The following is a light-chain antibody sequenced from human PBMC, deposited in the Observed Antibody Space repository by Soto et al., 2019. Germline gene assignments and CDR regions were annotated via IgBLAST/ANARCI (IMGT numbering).Light chain of an antibody. V-gene: IGKV1-5*03. Sequence: DIQMTQSASTLYASVEHRVTITCRTSQSISSWLAWYQQKPGKAHKLLIYKASFLESGVPSRFSGSGSGTEFTVTISTLQHDDFTTYYCQQYNSYLLTFGQGTKVEVK. CDR3: QQYNSYLLT. CDR2: KAS. CDR1: QSISSW. J-gene: IGKJ1*01.